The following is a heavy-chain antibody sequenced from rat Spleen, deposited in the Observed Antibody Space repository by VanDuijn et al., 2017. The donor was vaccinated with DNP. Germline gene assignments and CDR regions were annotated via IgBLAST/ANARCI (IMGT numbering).Heavy chain of an antibody. CDR3: AIQLGVFDY. D-gene: IGHD5-1*01. CDR2: INNAGRT. CDR1: GYSITSNHK. V-gene: IGHV3-3*01. Sequence: EVQLQESGPGLVKPSQSLSLTCSVTGYSITSNHKWSWIRKFPGNELEWMGYINNAGRTNYNPSLKSRFSITRDTSKNQFFLQVNSVGTEDTATYYCAIQLGVFDYWGQGVMVTVSS. J-gene: IGHJ2*01.